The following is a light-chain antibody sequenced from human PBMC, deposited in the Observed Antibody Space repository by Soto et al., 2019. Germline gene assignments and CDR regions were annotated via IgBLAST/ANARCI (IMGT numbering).Light chain of an antibody. Sequence: DIQMTQSPSTLSGSVGDRVTITCRASQTISSWLAWYQQKPGKAPKLLIYKASTLKSGVPSRFSGSGSGTEFTLTISSLQPDDVATYYCQHYNSYSEAVGQGTKVDNK. V-gene: IGKV1-5*03. CDR2: KAS. J-gene: IGKJ1*01. CDR1: QTISSW. CDR3: QHYNSYSEA.